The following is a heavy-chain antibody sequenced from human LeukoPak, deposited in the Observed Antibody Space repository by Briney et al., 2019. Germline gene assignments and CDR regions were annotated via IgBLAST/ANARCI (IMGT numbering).Heavy chain of an antibody. CDR2: ISSSGSTI. CDR1: GFTFSDYY. CDR3: AAEDSSGYYEPVGY. D-gene: IGHD3-22*01. V-gene: IGHV3-11*01. J-gene: IGHJ4*02. Sequence: GGSLRLSCAASGFTFSDYYMSWIRQAPGKGLEWVSYISSSGSTIYYADSVKGRFTISRDNAKNSLYLQMNSLRAEDTAVYYCAAEDSSGYYEPVGYWGQGTLVTVSS.